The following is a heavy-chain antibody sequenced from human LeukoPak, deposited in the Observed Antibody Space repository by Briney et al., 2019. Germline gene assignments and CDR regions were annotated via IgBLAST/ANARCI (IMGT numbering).Heavy chain of an antibody. D-gene: IGHD6-13*01. CDR1: GGTFSSYA. V-gene: IGHV1-69*01. J-gene: IGHJ4*02. CDR3: ARGSDSSSWYYFDY. Sequence: ASVKVSCKASGGTFSSYAISWVRQAPGQGLEWMGGIIPIFGTAIYAQKFQGRVTITADESTSTASMELRSMRSADTAVYYCARGSDSSSWYYFDYWGQGTLVTVSS. CDR2: IIPIFGTA.